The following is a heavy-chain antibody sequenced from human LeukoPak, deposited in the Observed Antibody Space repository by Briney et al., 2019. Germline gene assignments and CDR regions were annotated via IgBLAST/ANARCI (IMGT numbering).Heavy chain of an antibody. CDR1: GFTFSSAW. Sequence: GGSLRLSCAASGFTFSSAWMNWVRQAPGKGLEWVGRIKSKPDGGTTDYAAPVKGRFTVSRDDSKNTVYLQMNSLKTEDTAVYYSGTGGYYFDYWGQGTLVTVSS. V-gene: IGHV3-15*01. CDR2: IKSKPDGGTT. J-gene: IGHJ4*02. CDR3: GTGGYYFDY.